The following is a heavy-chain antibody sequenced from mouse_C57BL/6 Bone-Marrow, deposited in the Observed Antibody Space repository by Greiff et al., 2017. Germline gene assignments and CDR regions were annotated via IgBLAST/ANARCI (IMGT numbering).Heavy chain of an antibody. J-gene: IGHJ1*03. CDR3: ARHYYGSRGDWYFDV. CDR1: GYSITSGYY. V-gene: IGHV3-6*01. CDR2: ISYDGSN. D-gene: IGHD1-1*01. Sequence: EVQLQQSGPGLVKPSQSLSLTCSVTGYSITSGYYWNWIRQFPGNKLEWMGYISYDGSNNYNPSLKNRISITRDTSKNQFFLKLNAVTTEDTATYYCARHYYGSRGDWYFDVWGTGTTVTVSS.